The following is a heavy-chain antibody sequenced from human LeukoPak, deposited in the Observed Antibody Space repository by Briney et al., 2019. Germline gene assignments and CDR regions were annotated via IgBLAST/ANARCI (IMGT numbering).Heavy chain of an antibody. CDR1: GGSISSSY. V-gene: IGHV4-59*08. CDR2: IHYSGST. D-gene: IGHD4-23*01. J-gene: IGHJ4*02. Sequence: SETLSHTCTVSGGSISSSYWSWIRQPPGKGLEWIGYIHYSGSTNYNPSLKSRVTISVDTSKNQFSLKLSSVTATDTAVYYCARHYGGYSSFDYWGQGTLVTVSS. CDR3: ARHYGGYSSFDY.